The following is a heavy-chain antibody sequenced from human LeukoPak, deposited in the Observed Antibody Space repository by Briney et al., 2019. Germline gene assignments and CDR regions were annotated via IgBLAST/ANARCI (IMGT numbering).Heavy chain of an antibody. J-gene: IGHJ4*02. CDR2: INWNGGST. CDR3: ARVSDSGTYS. D-gene: IGHD1-26*01. Sequence: PGGSLRLSCAASGFTFDDYGMSWVRQAPGKGLEWVSGINWNGGSTGYADSVKGRFTISRDNAKKSLYLQMNSLRVEDTAVYYCARVSDSGTYSWGQGTLVTVSS. CDR1: GFTFDDYG. V-gene: IGHV3-20*04.